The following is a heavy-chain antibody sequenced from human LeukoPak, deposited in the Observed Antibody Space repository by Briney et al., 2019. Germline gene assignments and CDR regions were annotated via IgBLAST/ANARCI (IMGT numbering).Heavy chain of an antibody. Sequence: ASVKVSCKASGYTFTGYYMHWVRQAPGQGVEWMGWINPNSGGTNYAQKFQGRVTMTRDTSISTAYMELSRLGSDDTAVYYCARDVQGQRLKDYWGQGTLVTVSS. V-gene: IGHV1-2*02. D-gene: IGHD6-25*01. CDR3: ARDVQGQRLKDY. CDR1: GYTFTGYY. CDR2: INPNSGGT. J-gene: IGHJ4*02.